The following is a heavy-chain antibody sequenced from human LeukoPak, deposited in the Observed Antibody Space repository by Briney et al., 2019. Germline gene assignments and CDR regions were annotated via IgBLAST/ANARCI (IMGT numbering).Heavy chain of an antibody. CDR2: INSDGSST. CDR1: GFTFSSYW. D-gene: IGHD3-22*01. J-gene: IGHJ4*02. V-gene: IGHV3-74*01. CDR3: AKSRPTYYYDSSGYSRHY. Sequence: GGSLRLSCAASGFTFSSYWMHWVRQAPGKGLVWVSRINSDGSSTSYADSVKGRFTISRDNSKNTLYLQMNSLRAEDTAVYYCAKSRPTYYYDSSGYSRHYWGQGTLVTVSS.